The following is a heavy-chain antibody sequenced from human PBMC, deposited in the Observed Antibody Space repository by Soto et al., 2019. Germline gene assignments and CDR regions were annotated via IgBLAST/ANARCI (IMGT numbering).Heavy chain of an antibody. D-gene: IGHD3-16*02. CDR2: ISSNSDAM. V-gene: IGHV3-48*01. Sequence: EVQLVESGGGFVQPGGSLRLSCAASGFTFNTFPMNWVRLAPGKGMGWLSHISSNSDAMYYADSVKGRFTISRDNARKSLDQQINSRFVDNTAVYYGVRDYQYGFEMWGEGTMVTVSS. CDR3: VRDYQYGFEM. J-gene: IGHJ3*02. CDR1: GFTFNTFP.